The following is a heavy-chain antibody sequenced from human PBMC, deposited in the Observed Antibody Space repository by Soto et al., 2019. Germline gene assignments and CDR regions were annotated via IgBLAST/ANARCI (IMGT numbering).Heavy chain of an antibody. CDR3: ARYSNNCFDP. J-gene: IGHJ5*02. CDR1: GGSISSYY. D-gene: IGHD2-15*01. CDR2: IYTSGSP. Sequence: SETLSLTCSVSGGSISSYYWSWIRQPAGKGLEWIGRIYTSGSPNYNPSLRSRVTMSVDTSKSQFSLNLRSVTAADTAVYYCARYSNNCFDPWGQGTLVTVSS. V-gene: IGHV4-4*07.